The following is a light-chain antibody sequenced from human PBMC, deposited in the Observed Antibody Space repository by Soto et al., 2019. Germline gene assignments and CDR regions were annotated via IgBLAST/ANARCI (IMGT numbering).Light chain of an antibody. CDR1: SSDVGGYDY. J-gene: IGLJ1*01. V-gene: IGLV2-14*03. CDR2: DVR. Sequence: QSVLTQPASVSGSPGQSFTISCTGTSSDVGGYDYVSWYQHHPDKSPKLMIYDVRYRPSGVSNRFSGSRSGNTASLTISGLQAEDEADYYCSPYTSRSTYVFGTGTKVTVL. CDR3: SPYTSRSTYV.